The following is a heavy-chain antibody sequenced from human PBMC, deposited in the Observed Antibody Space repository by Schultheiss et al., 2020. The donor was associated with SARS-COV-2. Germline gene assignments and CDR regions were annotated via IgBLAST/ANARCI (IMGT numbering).Heavy chain of an antibody. V-gene: IGHV4-59*08. CDR2: IYYSGST. CDR3: AGFTIFGVVREFDP. CDR1: GGSISSYY. D-gene: IGHD3-3*01. J-gene: IGHJ5*02. Sequence: SETLSLTCTVSGGSISSYYWSWIRQPPGKGLEWIGYIYYSGSTNYNPSLKSRVTISVDTSKNQFSLKLSSVTAADTAVYYCAGFTIFGVVREFDPWGQGTLVTVSS.